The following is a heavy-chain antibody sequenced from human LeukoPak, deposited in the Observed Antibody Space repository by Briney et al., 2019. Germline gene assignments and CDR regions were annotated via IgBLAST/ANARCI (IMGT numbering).Heavy chain of an antibody. Sequence: SETLSLTCVVYGGSFSGYFWSWIRQPPGKGLEWIGEITPSGSTNYSPSLKSRVSISIDTSKKKLSLRLTSVTAADSAVYYRASSFYYDSRDYWGQGTLVTVSS. CDR1: GGSFSGYF. J-gene: IGHJ4*02. CDR3: ASSFYYDSRDY. D-gene: IGHD3-22*01. V-gene: IGHV4-34*01. CDR2: ITPSGST.